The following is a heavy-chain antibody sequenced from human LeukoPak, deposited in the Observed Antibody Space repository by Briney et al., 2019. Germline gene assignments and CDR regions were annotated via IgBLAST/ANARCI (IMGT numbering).Heavy chain of an antibody. Sequence: PGGSLRLSCAASGFTFSSYAMHWVRQAPGKGLEWVAVISYDGSNKYYADSVKGRFTISRDNSKNTLYLQMNSLRAEDTAVYYCARTREYYYDSSGETFDYWGQGTLVTVSS. V-gene: IGHV3-30*04. D-gene: IGHD3-22*01. J-gene: IGHJ4*02. CDR1: GFTFSSYA. CDR2: ISYDGSNK. CDR3: ARTREYYYDSSGETFDY.